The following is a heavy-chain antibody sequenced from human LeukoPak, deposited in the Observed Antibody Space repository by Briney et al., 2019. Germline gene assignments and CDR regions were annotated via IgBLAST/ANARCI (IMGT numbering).Heavy chain of an antibody. CDR2: FDPEDGET. V-gene: IGHV1-24*01. D-gene: IGHD3-10*01. CDR1: GYTFTGYY. CDR3: ATDHYGSGSYYYRFGYFDY. J-gene: IGHJ4*02. Sequence: ASVKVSCKASGYTFTGYYMYWVRQAPGQGLEWMGGFDPEDGETIYAQKFQGRVTMTEDTSTGTAHMELSSLRSEDTAVYYCATDHYGSGSYYYRFGYFDYWGQGTLVTVSS.